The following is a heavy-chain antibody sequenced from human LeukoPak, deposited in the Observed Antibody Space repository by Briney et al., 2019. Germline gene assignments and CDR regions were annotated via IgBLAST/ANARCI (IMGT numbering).Heavy chain of an antibody. V-gene: IGHV3-23*01. J-gene: IGHJ4*02. CDR3: AKDLAMIVVVILDY. CDR1: GVTFSSYA. Sequence: GGSLRLSCAASGVTFSSYAMSWVRQAPGKGLEWVPAISGSGGSTYYADSVKGRFTISRDNSKNTLYLQMNSLRAEDTAVYYCAKDLAMIVVVILDYWGQGTLVTVSS. D-gene: IGHD3-22*01. CDR2: ISGSGGST.